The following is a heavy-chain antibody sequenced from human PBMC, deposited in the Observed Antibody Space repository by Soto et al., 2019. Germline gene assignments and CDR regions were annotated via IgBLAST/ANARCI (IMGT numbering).Heavy chain of an antibody. D-gene: IGHD2-2*01. V-gene: IGHV5-51*01. J-gene: IGHJ5*02. CDR1: GYSFTSYW. CDR3: ARGYCTTTICDPWFDP. CDR2: IYPGDSDT. Sequence: GESLKISCTGVGYSFTSYWIGWVRQMPGRGLEWMGIIYPGDSDTRYSPSFQGQVTISADKSITTAYLQWSSLKASDTAMYYCARGYCTTTICDPWFDPWGQGTLVTVSS.